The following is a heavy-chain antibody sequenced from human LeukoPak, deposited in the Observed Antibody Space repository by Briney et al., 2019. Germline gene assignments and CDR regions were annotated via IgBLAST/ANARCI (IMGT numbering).Heavy chain of an antibody. J-gene: IGHJ5*02. Sequence: SVKVSCKASGGTLSRYAISWVRQAPGQGLEWMGGIIAIFGTANYAQKFQGRVTITADESTGTAYMELSSLRSEDTAVYYCARDNSVGETAWWFDPCGQGTLVTVSS. V-gene: IGHV1-69*13. CDR3: ARDNSVGETAWWFDP. D-gene: IGHD1-26*01. CDR1: GGTLSRYA. CDR2: IIAIFGTA.